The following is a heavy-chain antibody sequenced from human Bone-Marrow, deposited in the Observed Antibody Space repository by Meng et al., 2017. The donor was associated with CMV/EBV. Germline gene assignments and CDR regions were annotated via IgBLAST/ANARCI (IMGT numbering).Heavy chain of an antibody. J-gene: IGHJ4*02. CDR3: ARDLGDLEYSSSSPEV. CDR2: INSDGSST. V-gene: IGHV3-74*01. Sequence: GESLKISCAASGFTFSSYWMHWVRQAPGKGLVWVSRINSDGSSTSYADSVKGRFTISRDNSKNTLYLQMNSLRAEDTAVYYCARDLGDLEYSSSSPEVWGQGTLVTVSS. D-gene: IGHD6-13*01. CDR1: GFTFSSYW.